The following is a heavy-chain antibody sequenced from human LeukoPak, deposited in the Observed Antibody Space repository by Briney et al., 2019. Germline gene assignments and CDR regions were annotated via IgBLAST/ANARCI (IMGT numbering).Heavy chain of an antibody. V-gene: IGHV4-39*01. J-gene: IGHJ2*01. CDR1: GGSIRSSSYF. D-gene: IGHD3-22*01. CDR2: IYSSGST. Sequence: PSETLSLTCTVSGGSIRSSSYFWGWIRQPPGKGLEWIGNIYSSGSTYYNPSLKSRVTISIDTSKNQFSLKLSSVTAADTAVYYCARSRQHHYERSGYYEILNWYFDLWGRGTLVTVSS. CDR3: ARSRQHHYERSGYYEILNWYFDL.